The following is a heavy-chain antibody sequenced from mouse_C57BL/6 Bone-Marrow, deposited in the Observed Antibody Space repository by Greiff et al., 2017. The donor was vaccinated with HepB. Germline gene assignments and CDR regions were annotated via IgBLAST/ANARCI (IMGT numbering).Heavy chain of an antibody. D-gene: IGHD2-1*01. CDR2: IYPSSGNT. Sequence: QVQLQQSGAELARPGASVKLSCKASGYNFTSYGISWVKQRTGQGLEWIGAIYPSSGNTEYNEKFKGKATLTADKSSSTAYLELRSLTSEAAAVYFCGYYGNYYCFDYWGQGTTLTVSS. CDR1: GYNFTSYG. CDR3: GYYGNYYCFDY. V-gene: IGHV1-81*01. J-gene: IGHJ2*01.